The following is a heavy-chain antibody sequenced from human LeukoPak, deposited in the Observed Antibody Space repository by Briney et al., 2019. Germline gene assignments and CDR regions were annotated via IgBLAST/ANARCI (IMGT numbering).Heavy chain of an antibody. Sequence: GGSLRLSCAASGFTFSDSYMSWIRQAPGKGLEWVSYISGSSNDINYADSVKGRFTVSRDNTKNSLFLQMNSLRVEDTAVYYCAELGITMIGGVWGKGTTVTISS. CDR3: AELGITMIGGV. CDR1: GFTFSDSY. CDR2: ISGSSNDI. V-gene: IGHV3-11*06. D-gene: IGHD3-10*02. J-gene: IGHJ6*04.